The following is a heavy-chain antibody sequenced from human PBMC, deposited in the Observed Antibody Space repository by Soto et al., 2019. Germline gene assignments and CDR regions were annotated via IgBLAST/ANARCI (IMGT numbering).Heavy chain of an antibody. CDR3: ARRSAYVSGSPPNDYYFDY. Sequence: SETLSLTCTVSGGSISSSSYYWGWIRQPPGKGLEWIGSIYYSGSTYYNPSLKSRVTISVDTSKNQFSLKLSSVTAADTAVYYCARRSAYVSGSPPNDYYFDYWGQGTLVTVSS. D-gene: IGHD3-10*01. CDR2: IYYSGST. J-gene: IGHJ4*02. V-gene: IGHV4-39*01. CDR1: GGSISSSSYY.